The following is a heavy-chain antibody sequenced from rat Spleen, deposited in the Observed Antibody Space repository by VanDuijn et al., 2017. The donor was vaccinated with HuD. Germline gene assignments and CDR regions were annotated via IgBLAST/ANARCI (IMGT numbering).Heavy chain of an antibody. V-gene: IGHV2-63*01. CDR1: GFSLTSYS. CDR3: TRDGGYNSGYGGYVMDA. Sequence: QVQLKESGPGLVQPSETLSLTCTVSGFSLTSYSVSWVRQPSGKGPEWMGRMWYDGDTAYNSALKSRLSISRDTSKNQVFLKMNSLQTDDTGTYYCTRDGGYNSGYGGYVMDAWGQGASVTVSS. CDR2: MWYDGDT. D-gene: IGHD4-3*01. J-gene: IGHJ4*01.